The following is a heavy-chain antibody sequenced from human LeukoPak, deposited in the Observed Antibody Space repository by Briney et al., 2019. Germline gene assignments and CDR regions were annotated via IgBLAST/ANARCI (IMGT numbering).Heavy chain of an antibody. CDR1: GFTFDDYA. CDR3: AKDGGGSYYSLGTSNFDY. D-gene: IGHD1-26*01. J-gene: IGHJ4*02. V-gene: IGHV3-9*01. CDR2: VSWNSGSI. Sequence: GRSLRLSCAASGFTFDDYAMHWVRQAPGKGLEWVSGVSWNSGSIGYADSVKGRFTISRDNAKNSLYLQMNSLRAEDTALYYRAKDGGGSYYSLGTSNFDYWGQGTLVTVSS.